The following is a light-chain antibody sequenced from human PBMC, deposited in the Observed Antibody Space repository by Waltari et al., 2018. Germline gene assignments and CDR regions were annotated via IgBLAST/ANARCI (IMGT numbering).Light chain of an antibody. Sequence: QSVLTQPPSVSGAPGQRVTISCTGSSSNIGARDGVHWYQQLPGTAPSLLTYGNNNRPSGVPDRFSGSKSGTSASLAITGLQAEDEADYYCQSYDGSHVVFGGGTKLTVL. CDR1: SSNIGARDG. CDR3: QSYDGSHVV. CDR2: GNN. V-gene: IGLV1-40*01. J-gene: IGLJ2*01.